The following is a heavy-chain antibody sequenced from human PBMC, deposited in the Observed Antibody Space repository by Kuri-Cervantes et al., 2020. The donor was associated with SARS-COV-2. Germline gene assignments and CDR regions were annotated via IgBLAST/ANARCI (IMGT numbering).Heavy chain of an antibody. CDR3: AAGYSSSWYTDFDY. D-gene: IGHD6-13*01. V-gene: IGHV1-58*01. J-gene: IGHJ4*02. Sequence: SVTVSCKTSGFTFTSSAVQWVRQARGQRLEWIGWIVVVSGSTNYAQKLQGRVTMTTDTSTSTAYMELRSLRSDDTAVYYCAAGYSSSWYTDFDYWGQGNLVNGSS. CDR1: GFTFTSSA. CDR2: IVVVSGST.